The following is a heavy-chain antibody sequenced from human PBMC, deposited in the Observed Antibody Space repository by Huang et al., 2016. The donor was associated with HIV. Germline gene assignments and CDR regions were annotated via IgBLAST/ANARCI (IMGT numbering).Heavy chain of an antibody. V-gene: IGHV5-51*01. CDR2: IFPDDSDN. CDR3: ARRFSSSSGYFDY. J-gene: IGHJ4*02. D-gene: IGHD6-6*01. CDR1: GYSFSSYW. Sequence: VQLVQSGAEVKKPGESLKISCKGSGYSFSSYWIAWVRQMPGKGLEWMGIIFPDDSDNTYRPSFEGQVTISADKSIGTAYLQWSSLKASDTAMYYCARRFSSSSGYFDYWGQGSLVTVSS.